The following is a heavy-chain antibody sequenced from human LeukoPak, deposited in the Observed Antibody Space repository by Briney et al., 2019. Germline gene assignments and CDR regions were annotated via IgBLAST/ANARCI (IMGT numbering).Heavy chain of an antibody. CDR2: ISAYNGNT. Sequence: ASVKVSCKASGYTFTSYGISWVRQAPGQGLEWMGWISAYNGNTNYAQKLQGRVTMTTDTSTSTAYMELRSLRSDDTAVYYCARVSIGVAGTNWFDPWGQGTLVTVSS. D-gene: IGHD6-19*01. V-gene: IGHV1-18*01. CDR3: ARVSIGVAGTNWFDP. J-gene: IGHJ5*02. CDR1: GYTFTSYG.